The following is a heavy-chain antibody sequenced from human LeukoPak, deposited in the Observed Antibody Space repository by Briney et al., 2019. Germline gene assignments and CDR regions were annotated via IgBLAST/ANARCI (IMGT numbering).Heavy chain of an antibody. V-gene: IGHV3-11*01. Sequence: PGGSLRLSCAGSGFTFSDYYMSWVRQAPGEGLEWVSYISSSGINIYYADSVKGRFTISRDNAKNSLYLQMNSLRAEDTAVYYCAKGNLRIVVVTALNPWGQGTLVTVSS. J-gene: IGHJ5*02. CDR2: ISSSGINI. CDR1: GFTFSDYY. CDR3: AKGNLRIVVVTALNP. D-gene: IGHD2-21*02.